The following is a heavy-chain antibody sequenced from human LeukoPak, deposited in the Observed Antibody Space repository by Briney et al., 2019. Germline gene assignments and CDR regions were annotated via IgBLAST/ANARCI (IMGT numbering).Heavy chain of an antibody. CDR2: IYYSGST. CDR1: GGSIRSSSYY. D-gene: IGHD2/OR15-2a*01. V-gene: IGHV4-39*07. CDR3: ARVSLGVFRYYYMDV. J-gene: IGHJ6*03. Sequence: SETLSLTCTVSGGSIRSSSYYWGWIRQPPGKGLEWIGSIYYSGSTYYNPSLKSRVTISVDTSKNQFSLRLSSVTAADTAVYYCARVSLGVFRYYYMDVWGKGTTVTISS.